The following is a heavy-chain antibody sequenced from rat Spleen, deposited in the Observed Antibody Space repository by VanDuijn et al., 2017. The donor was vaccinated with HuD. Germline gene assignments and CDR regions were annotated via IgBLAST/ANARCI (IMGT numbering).Heavy chain of an antibody. CDR3: ARHTAAMSFDY. V-gene: IGHV2-43*01. J-gene: IGHJ2*01. Sequence: QVQLKESGPGLVQPSQTLSLTCTVSGFSLTHYHVSWVRQPPGKGLEWMGIIWADGNTAYNSLLKSRLSISRDTSKSQVFLKMHSLQTEDTATYYCARHTAAMSFDYWGQGVMVTVSS. CDR2: IWADGNT. D-gene: IGHD1-2*01. CDR1: GFSLTHYH.